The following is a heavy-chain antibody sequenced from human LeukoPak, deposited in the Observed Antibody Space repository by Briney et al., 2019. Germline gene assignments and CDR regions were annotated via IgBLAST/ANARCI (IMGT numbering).Heavy chain of an antibody. Sequence: SETLSLTCAVSGGPFMGYFWSWIRQSSGKGLEWIGEIHNSGTTNYNPSLNSRVTISEDTSKNQFYLNLSSVTAADTAVYYCARRYYYNLGSFPFDFWGQGTLVTVSS. CDR3: ARRYYYNLGSFPFDF. CDR1: GGPFMGYF. D-gene: IGHD3-10*01. CDR2: IHNSGTT. J-gene: IGHJ4*02. V-gene: IGHV4-34*01.